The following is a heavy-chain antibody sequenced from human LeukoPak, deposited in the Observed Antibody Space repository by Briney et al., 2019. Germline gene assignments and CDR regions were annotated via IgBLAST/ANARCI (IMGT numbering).Heavy chain of an antibody. CDR1: GFSFSGYV. J-gene: IGHJ3*02. Sequence: GGSLRLSCAASGFSFSGYVMHWVRQTPGKGLEWLALLWSDGNNKYYADSVKGRFTISTDNSEKTLYLQMSSLRAEDTAVYYCAREDYAFDIWGQGTMVTVSS. CDR3: AREDYAFDI. CDR2: LWSDGNNK. V-gene: IGHV3-33*01.